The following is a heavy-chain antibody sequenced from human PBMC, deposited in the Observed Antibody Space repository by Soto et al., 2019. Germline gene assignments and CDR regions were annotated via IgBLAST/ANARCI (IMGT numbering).Heavy chain of an antibody. Sequence: ASVKVSCKASGYTFTSYAMHWVRQAPGQRLEWMGWINAGNSNTKYSQKFQGRVTITRDTSASTAYMELSSLRSEDTAVYYCARDRRGYYDSSGYRNWFDPWGQGTLVTVSS. CDR2: INAGNSNT. V-gene: IGHV1-3*01. J-gene: IGHJ5*02. CDR3: ARDRRGYYDSSGYRNWFDP. D-gene: IGHD3-22*01. CDR1: GYTFTSYA.